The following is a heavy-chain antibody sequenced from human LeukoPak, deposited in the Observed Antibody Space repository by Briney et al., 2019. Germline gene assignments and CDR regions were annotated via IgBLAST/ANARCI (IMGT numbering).Heavy chain of an antibody. CDR3: ARDRLDIVVVVAAYYYYYYMDV. CDR2: IHYDGNNK. V-gene: IGHV3-30*02. D-gene: IGHD2-15*01. Sequence: GGSLRLSCAASGFTFSAYGMHWVRQAPGKGLEWVAFIHYDGNNKYYADSVKGRFTISRDNSKNTLYLQMNSLRAEDTAVYYCARDRLDIVVVVAAYYYYYYMDVWGKGTTVTVSS. CDR1: GFTFSAYG. J-gene: IGHJ6*03.